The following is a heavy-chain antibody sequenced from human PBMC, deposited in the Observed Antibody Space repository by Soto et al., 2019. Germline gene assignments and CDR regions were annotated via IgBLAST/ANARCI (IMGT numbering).Heavy chain of an antibody. V-gene: IGHV3-7*03. Sequence: RQAPGKGLEWVANIKQDGSEKYYVDSVKGRFTISRDNAKNSLYLQMNSLRAEDTAVYYCARALGYCSSTSFSIFFFYYGMDVWGQATTATVSS. D-gene: IGHD2-2*01. J-gene: IGHJ6*02. CDR3: ARALGYCSSTSFSIFFFYYGMDV. CDR2: IKQDGSEK.